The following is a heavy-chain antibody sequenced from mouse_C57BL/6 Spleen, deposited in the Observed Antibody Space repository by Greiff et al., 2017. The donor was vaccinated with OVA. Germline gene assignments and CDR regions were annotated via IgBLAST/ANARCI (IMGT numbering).Heavy chain of an antibody. Sequence: QVQLQQPGAELVKPGASVKLSCKASGYTFTSYWMQWVKQRPGQGLEWIGEIDPSDSYTNYNQKFKGKATLTVDTSSSTAYMQLSSLTSEDSAVYYCARSSSGYDWGQGTTLTVSS. J-gene: IGHJ2*01. D-gene: IGHD3-2*02. CDR3: ARSSSGYD. CDR2: IDPSDSYT. V-gene: IGHV1-50*01. CDR1: GYTFTSYW.